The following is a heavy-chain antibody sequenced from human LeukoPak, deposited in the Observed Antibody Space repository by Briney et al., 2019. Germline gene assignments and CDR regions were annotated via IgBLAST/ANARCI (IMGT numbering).Heavy chain of an antibody. Sequence: ASVKVSFTASGYTFTVYYMHWVRHAPGQGLEWMGWINPNSGGTKYAQKLLGRVTVTRDTSISTAYMQLSRLRSDDTAVYYCARGEGVNYRYSGFGYFNAVDYWGQGTLVTVSS. CDR1: GYTFTVYY. J-gene: IGHJ4*02. CDR2: INPNSGGT. CDR3: ARGEGVNYRYSGFGYFNAVDY. D-gene: IGHD3-16*02. V-gene: IGHV1-2*02.